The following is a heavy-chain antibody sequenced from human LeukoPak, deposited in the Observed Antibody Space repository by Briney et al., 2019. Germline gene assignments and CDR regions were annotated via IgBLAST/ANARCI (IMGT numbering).Heavy chain of an antibody. V-gene: IGHV1-8*03. Sequence: ASVKVSCMASGYTFTSYDINWVRQATGQGLEWMGWVNPNSGSTGYAQKFQGRVTITRNTSISTAYMELSGLRSEDTAVYYCARGRSTGYPYYFEYWGQGTLVTVSS. CDR1: GYTFTSYD. D-gene: IGHD5-12*01. CDR2: VNPNSGST. CDR3: ARGRSTGYPYYFEY. J-gene: IGHJ4*02.